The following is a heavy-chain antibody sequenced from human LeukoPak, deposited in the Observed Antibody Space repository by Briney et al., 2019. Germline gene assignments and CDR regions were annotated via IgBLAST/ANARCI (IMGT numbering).Heavy chain of an antibody. Sequence: ASVKVSCKASGYTFTSYGISWVRQAPGQGLEWMGWISAYNGNTNYAQKLQGRVTMTTDTSTSTAYTELRSLRSDDTAVYYCARDLSSWYEGISDYWGQGTLVTVSS. CDR3: ARDLSSWYEGISDY. D-gene: IGHD6-13*01. J-gene: IGHJ4*02. CDR2: ISAYNGNT. CDR1: GYTFTSYG. V-gene: IGHV1-18*01.